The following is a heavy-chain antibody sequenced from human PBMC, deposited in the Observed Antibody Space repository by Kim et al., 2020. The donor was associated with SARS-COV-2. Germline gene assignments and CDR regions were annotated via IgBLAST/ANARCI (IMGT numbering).Heavy chain of an antibody. V-gene: IGHV1-3*01. CDR3: ARDLGYGATTRFDY. D-gene: IGHD5-12*01. Sequence: ASVKVSCKASGYTFTTYAMLWVRQAPGQRLEWMGWINAGNGNTRYSQKFQGRVTFTGDTSASTVYMELSSLRSEDTAVYYCARDLGYGATTRFDYWGQGT. J-gene: IGHJ4*02. CDR1: GYTFTTYA. CDR2: INAGNGNT.